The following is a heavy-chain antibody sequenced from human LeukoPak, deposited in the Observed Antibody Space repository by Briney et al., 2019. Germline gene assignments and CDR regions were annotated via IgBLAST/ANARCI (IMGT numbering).Heavy chain of an antibody. CDR2: ISAYNGDT. CDR3: AREKGSQYYYDSSGYQDFDY. J-gene: IGHJ4*02. CDR1: GYTFTSYG. D-gene: IGHD3-22*01. V-gene: IGHV1-18*01. Sequence: GASVKVSCKASGYTFTSYGISWVRQAPGQGLEWMGWISAYNGDTNYAQKLQGRVTMTTDTSTSTAYMELRSLRSDDTAVYYCAREKGSQYYYDSSGYQDFDYWGQGTLVTVSS.